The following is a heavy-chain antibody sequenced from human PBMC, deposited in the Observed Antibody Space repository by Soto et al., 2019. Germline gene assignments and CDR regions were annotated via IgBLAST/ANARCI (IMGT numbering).Heavy chain of an antibody. D-gene: IGHD5-18*01. CDR1: GGSIGGFC. J-gene: IGHJ4*02. V-gene: IGHV4-59*01. Sequence: LVTLSVTXTVVGGSIGGFCWSWILQPPGKGLEWIGYIYYSGSTNYNPSLKSRVTISVDTSKNQFSLKLSSVTAADTAVYYCTRAVRTLFGNGGYSYGLDYWGQGTLVTVSS. CDR2: IYYSGST. CDR3: TRAVRTLFGNGGYSYGLDY.